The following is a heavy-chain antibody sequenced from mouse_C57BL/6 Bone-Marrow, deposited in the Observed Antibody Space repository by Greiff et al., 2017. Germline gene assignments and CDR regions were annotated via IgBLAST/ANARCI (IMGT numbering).Heavy chain of an antibody. D-gene: IGHD2-4*01. CDR3: ARWMITTWTYAMDY. CDR1: GYTFTSYW. CDR2: IYPGSGST. V-gene: IGHV1-55*01. Sequence: QVQLQQPGAELVKPGASVKMSCKASGYTFTSYWITWVKQRPGQGLEWIGDIYPGSGSTNYNEKFKSKATLTVDTSSSTAYMQLSSLTSEDSAVYYCARWMITTWTYAMDYWGQGTSVTVSS. J-gene: IGHJ4*01.